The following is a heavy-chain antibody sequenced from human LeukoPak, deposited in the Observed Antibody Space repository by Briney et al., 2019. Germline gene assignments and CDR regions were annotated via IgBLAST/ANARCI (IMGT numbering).Heavy chain of an antibody. Sequence: GGSLRLSCAASGFTFGSYSMTWVRQAPGKGLEWVSSIGPSGDNTYYADSVKGRFAISGDSSKDTLFLQMNSLRADDTAIYYCAKLAAATTAWFDPWGQGTLVTVSS. CDR3: AKLAAATTAWFDP. V-gene: IGHV3-23*01. CDR2: IGPSGDNT. J-gene: IGHJ5*02. D-gene: IGHD6-13*01. CDR1: GFTFGSYS.